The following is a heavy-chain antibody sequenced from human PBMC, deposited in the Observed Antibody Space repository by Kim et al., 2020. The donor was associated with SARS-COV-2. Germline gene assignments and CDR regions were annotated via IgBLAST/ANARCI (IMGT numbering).Heavy chain of an antibody. V-gene: IGHV3-21*01. CDR3: ARDPGYSSGWVPYNWFDP. J-gene: IGHJ5*02. CDR1: GFTFSSYS. D-gene: IGHD6-19*01. CDR2: ISSSSSYI. Sequence: GGSLRLSCAASGFTFSSYSMNWVRQAPGKGLEWVSSISSSSSYIYYADSVKGRFTISRDNAKNSLYLQMNSLRAEDTAVYYCARDPGYSSGWVPYNWFDPWGQGTLVTVSS.